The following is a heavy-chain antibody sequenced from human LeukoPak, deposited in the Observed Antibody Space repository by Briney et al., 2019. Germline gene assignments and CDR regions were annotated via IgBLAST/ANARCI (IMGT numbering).Heavy chain of an antibody. CDR3: ARDPGGYYHSSGYPDY. CDR2: ISSSSSYI. V-gene: IGHV3-21*01. J-gene: IGHJ4*02. CDR1: GFTFSSYS. Sequence: GGSLRLSCAASGFTFSSYSMNWVRQAPGKGLEWVSSISSSSSYIYYADSVKGRFTISRDNAKNSLYLQMNSLRAEDTAVYYCARDPGGYYHSSGYPDYWGQGTLVTVSS. D-gene: IGHD3-22*01.